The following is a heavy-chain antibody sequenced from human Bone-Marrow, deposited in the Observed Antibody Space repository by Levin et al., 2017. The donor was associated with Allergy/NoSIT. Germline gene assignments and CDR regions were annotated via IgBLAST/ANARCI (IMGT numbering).Heavy chain of an antibody. J-gene: IGHJ4*02. CDR2: ISSSSSYI. CDR1: GFTFSSYS. V-gene: IGHV3-21*01. CDR3: ARDRDRPGDY. D-gene: IGHD1-14*01. Sequence: GESLKIPCAASGFTFSSYSMNWVRQAPGKGLEWVSSISSSSSYIYYADSVKGRFTISRDNAKNSLYLQMNSLRAEDTAVYYCARDRDRPGDYWGQGTLVTVSS.